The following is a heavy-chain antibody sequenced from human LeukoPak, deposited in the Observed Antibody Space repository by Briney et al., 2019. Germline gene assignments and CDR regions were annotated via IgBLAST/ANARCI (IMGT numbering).Heavy chain of an antibody. J-gene: IGHJ4*02. CDR3: ARNYYYDSSGYYLFDY. V-gene: IGHV4-38-2*02. CDR1: GYSISSGYY. Sequence: SETLSLTCTVSGYSISSGYYWGWIRQPPGKGLEWIGEINHSGSTNYNPSLKSRVTISVDTSKNQFSLKLSSVTAADTAVYYCARNYYYDSSGYYLFDYWGQGTMVTVSS. CDR2: INHSGST. D-gene: IGHD3-22*01.